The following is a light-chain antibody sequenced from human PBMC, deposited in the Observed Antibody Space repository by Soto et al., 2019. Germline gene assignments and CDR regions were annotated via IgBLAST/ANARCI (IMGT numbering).Light chain of an antibody. CDR3: SSWDRSLDNWM. Sequence: QSVPTQPPSASGTPGQRVTITCYGGNSNIASNSVNWYQQLPGTAPKLLIYSDNRRPSGVPDRFSASKSGASAFLTISGLQSDDEADYYCSSWDRSLDNWMFGGGTKVTVL. CDR1: NSNIASNS. V-gene: IGLV1-44*01. J-gene: IGLJ3*02. CDR2: SDN.